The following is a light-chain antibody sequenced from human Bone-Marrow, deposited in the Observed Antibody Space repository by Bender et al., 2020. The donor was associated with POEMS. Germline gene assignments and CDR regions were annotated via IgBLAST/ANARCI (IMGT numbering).Light chain of an antibody. Sequence: QSVLTQPPSASGTPGQRVTISCSGSSSNIGSNYVNWYQQVPGTAPKLLIYRNSQRPPGVPDRFSGSKSGTSASLAISGLQSEDEADYYCAAWDDSLTVVVFGGGTKLTVL. J-gene: IGLJ2*01. CDR2: RNS. CDR1: SSNIGSNY. CDR3: AAWDDSLTVVV. V-gene: IGLV1-47*01.